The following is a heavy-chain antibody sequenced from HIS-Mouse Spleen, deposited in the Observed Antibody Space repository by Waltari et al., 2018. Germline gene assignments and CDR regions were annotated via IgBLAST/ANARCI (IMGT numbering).Heavy chain of an antibody. Sequence: LQLQESGPGLVKPSEPLSLTSTRTGGAIRTSSYSLGWFRQPPGKGLEWIGSIYYSGSTYYNPSLKSRVTISVDTSKNQFSLKLSSVTAADTAVYYCAREIPYSSSWYDWYFDLWGRGTLVTVSS. CDR1: GGAIRTSSYS. CDR2: IYYSGST. J-gene: IGHJ2*01. CDR3: AREIPYSSSWYDWYFDL. V-gene: IGHV4-39*07. D-gene: IGHD6-13*01.